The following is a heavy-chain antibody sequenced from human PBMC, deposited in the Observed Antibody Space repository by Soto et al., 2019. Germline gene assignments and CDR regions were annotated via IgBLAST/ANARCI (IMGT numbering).Heavy chain of an antibody. V-gene: IGHV1-18*01. J-gene: IGHJ6*02. Sequence: QVQLVQSGAAVKKPGASVKVSCKASGYTFTSYGISWVRQAPGQGLEWMGWISAYNGNTNYAQKLQGRVTMTTDTPTSTAYMEQRSLRSDNTAVYYCARVPRGDPRPAYYYGMDVWGQGTTVTVSS. CDR3: ARVPRGDPRPAYYYGMDV. CDR2: ISAYNGNT. D-gene: IGHD2-21*02. CDR1: GYTFTSYG.